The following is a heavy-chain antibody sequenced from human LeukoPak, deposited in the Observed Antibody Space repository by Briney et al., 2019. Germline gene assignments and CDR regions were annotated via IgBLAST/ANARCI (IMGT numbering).Heavy chain of an antibody. CDR2: IKSDGSVA. V-gene: IGHV3-74*03. CDR3: PRDAAGLDI. D-gene: IGHD2-15*01. J-gene: IGHJ3*02. CDR1: GFTFRNHW. Sequence: GLSLRLSCAASGFTFRNHWMHWVRQAPGKGLVWVSLIKSDGSVATYADSVKGRFTISRDNAKSTLYLQTAAVRAVYSAVKYCPRDAAGLDIWGQGTMVTVSS.